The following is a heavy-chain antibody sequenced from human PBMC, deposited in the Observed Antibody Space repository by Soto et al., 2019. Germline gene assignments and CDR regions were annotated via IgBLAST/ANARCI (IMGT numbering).Heavy chain of an antibody. CDR1: GASCSAFY. CDR2: IDNSGIT. D-gene: IGHD1-26*01. Sequence: PSETLSLTFAVSGASCSAFYWIWIPQSPGKSLEWIGEIDNSGITNHNTALKNRATMSVDTSKNQFSLNLRSVPAADTAVYYCARGVSVTLAVQGGAPDENYFDSWSQGTLVTVSS. CDR3: ARGVSVTLAVQGGAPDENYFDS. V-gene: IGHV4-34*04. J-gene: IGHJ4*02.